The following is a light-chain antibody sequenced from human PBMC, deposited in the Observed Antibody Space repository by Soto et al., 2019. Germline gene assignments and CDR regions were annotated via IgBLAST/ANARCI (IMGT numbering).Light chain of an antibody. CDR3: AAWDDSLNSPRML. Sequence: QSVLTQPPPVSATPGQRVTISCSGTYSNIGTNTVAWYQRLPGTAPKLLIYSNNERPSGVPDRFSGSKSGSSASLAISGPQSEHEADYYCAAWDDSLNSPRMLFGGGTKVTVL. V-gene: IGLV1-44*01. CDR2: SNN. CDR1: YSNIGTNT. J-gene: IGLJ2*01.